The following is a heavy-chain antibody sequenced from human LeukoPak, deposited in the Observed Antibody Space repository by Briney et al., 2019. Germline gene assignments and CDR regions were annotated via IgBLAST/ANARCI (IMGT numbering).Heavy chain of an antibody. D-gene: IGHD3-3*01. J-gene: IGHJ4*02. CDR1: GGSFSGYY. CDR2: INHSGST. V-gene: IGHV4-34*01. Sequence: SETLSLTCAVYGGSFSGYYWSWIRQPPGKGLEWIGEINHSGSTNYNPSLKSRVTISVDTSKNQFSLKLSSVTAADTAVYYCARVRVRITIFGVVIDRQFDYWGQGTLVTISS. CDR3: ARVRVRITIFGVVIDRQFDY.